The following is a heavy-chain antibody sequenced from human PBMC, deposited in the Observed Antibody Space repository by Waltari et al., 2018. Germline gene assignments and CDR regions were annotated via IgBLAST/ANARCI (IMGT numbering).Heavy chain of an antibody. V-gene: IGHV4-39*07. J-gene: IGHJ5*02. CDR2: IYYSGST. D-gene: IGHD3-22*01. CDR3: ATIRYYYDSSGYYWFDP. CDR1: GGPISSSSYY. Sequence: QLQLQESGPGLVKPSETLSLTCTVSGGPISSSSYYWGWIRQPPGKGLEWIGSIYYSGSTYYNPSLKSRVTISVDTSKNQFSLKLSSVTAADTAVYYCATIRYYYDSSGYYWFDPWGQGTLVTVSS.